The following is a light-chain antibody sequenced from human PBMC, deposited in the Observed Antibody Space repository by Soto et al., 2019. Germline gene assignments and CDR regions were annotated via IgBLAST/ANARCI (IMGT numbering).Light chain of an antibody. CDR2: KAS. J-gene: IGKJ1*01. CDR1: QSISSW. CDR3: QQYNSYSPWT. V-gene: IGKV1-5*03. Sequence: EIQMSQSPSTLAASVGDRVTVAWRASQSISSWLAWYQQKPGKAPKLLIYKASSLESGVLSRFSGSGSGTELTLPISSLQPDDFATYYCQQYNSYSPWTFGQATKV.